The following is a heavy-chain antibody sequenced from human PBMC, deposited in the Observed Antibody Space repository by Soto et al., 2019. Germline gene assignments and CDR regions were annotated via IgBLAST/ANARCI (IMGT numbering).Heavy chain of an antibody. Sequence: QVRLVESGGGVVQPGKSLRLSCVASGFTFTDYGFHWVRQAPGKGLEWVAVISPDGSKTFYSDSIKGRYIVSRDTSTNTQDLQMNSLGTEDTALYYCARGRSLMPAGKKRPSTWLDPWGQGTLVIVSS. D-gene: IGHD6-13*01. CDR3: ARGRSLMPAGKKRPSTWLDP. CDR1: GFTFTDYG. V-gene: IGHV3-30-3*01. J-gene: IGHJ5*02. CDR2: ISPDGSKT.